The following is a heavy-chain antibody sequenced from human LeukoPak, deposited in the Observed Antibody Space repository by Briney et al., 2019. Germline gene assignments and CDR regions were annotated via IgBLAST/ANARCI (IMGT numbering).Heavy chain of an antibody. CDR1: GYTLTELP. D-gene: IGHD3-9*01. CDR2: FDPEDGET. Sequence: ASVKVSCKVSGYTLTELPMHWVRQAPGKGLEWMGGFDPEDGETIYAQKFQGRVTMTEDTSTDTAYMELSSLRSEDTAVYYCATLGLRYFDWVLDYWGQGTLVTVSS. V-gene: IGHV1-24*01. J-gene: IGHJ4*02. CDR3: ATLGLRYFDWVLDY.